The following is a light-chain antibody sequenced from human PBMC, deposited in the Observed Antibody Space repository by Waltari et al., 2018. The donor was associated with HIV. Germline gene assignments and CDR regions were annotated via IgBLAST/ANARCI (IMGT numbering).Light chain of an antibody. CDR1: QSISSY. Sequence: DIQMTQSPSSLSAYVGDRVTITCLASQSISSYLNWYQQKPGKAPKLLIYAASSLQSGVPSRFSGSGSGTDFTLTISSLQPEDFATYYCQQSYITLSFGPGTKVDIK. CDR3: QQSYITLS. V-gene: IGKV1-39*01. CDR2: AAS. J-gene: IGKJ3*01.